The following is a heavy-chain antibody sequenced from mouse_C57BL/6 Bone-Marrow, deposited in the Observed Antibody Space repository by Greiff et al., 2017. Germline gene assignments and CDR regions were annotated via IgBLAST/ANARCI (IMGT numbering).Heavy chain of an antibody. J-gene: IGHJ2*01. CDR2: IYPRSGNT. V-gene: IGHV1-81*01. Sequence: VQLQQSGAELARPGASVKLSCKASGYTFPSYGISWVKQRPGQGLEWIGEIYPRSGNTYYNEKMKGQATLTADKSSSTGYVELHSLTSEDSAVYFCARDAYNDFDCWGQGTTLTVSS. CDR1: GYTFPSYG. CDR3: ARDAYNDFDC. D-gene: IGHD1-3*01.